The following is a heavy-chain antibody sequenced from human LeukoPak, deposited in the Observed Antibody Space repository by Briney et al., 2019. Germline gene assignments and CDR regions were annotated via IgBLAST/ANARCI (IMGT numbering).Heavy chain of an antibody. CDR1: GFTFSNYA. J-gene: IGHJ6*02. V-gene: IGHV3-30-3*01. D-gene: IGHD3-22*01. CDR2: LSFDGSDK. Sequence: GGSLRLSCAASGFTFSNYAMHWVRQAPGKGLEWVAVLSFDGSDKYYADSVKGRFTISRDNAKNTLYLQMNSLRAEDTAVYYCARDPTYYYDSSGYYYRYYYYGMDVWGQGTTVTVSS. CDR3: ARDPTYYYDSSGYYYRYYYYGMDV.